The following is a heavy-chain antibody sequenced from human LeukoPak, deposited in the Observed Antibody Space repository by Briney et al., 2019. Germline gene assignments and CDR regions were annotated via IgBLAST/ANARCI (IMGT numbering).Heavy chain of an antibody. D-gene: IGHD5-18*01. Sequence: GASVKVSCKTSGYTFTTLGINWVRQPPGQGVEGMGGLCPYNGNTYYAQKLQGRVSMTTDTSTNTAYMERRSLRSDETAVYHCAIDKGRAYSHGYVDYWGQGTLVTVS. CDR3: AIDKGRAYSHGYVDY. J-gene: IGHJ4*02. V-gene: IGHV1-18*01. CDR1: GYTFTTLG. CDR2: LCPYNGNT.